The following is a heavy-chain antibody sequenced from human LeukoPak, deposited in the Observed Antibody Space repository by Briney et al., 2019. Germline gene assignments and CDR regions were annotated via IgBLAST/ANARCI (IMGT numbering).Heavy chain of an antibody. J-gene: IGHJ4*02. CDR2: INHRGRS. Sequence: PSETLSLTCAVYAGSFNDYYWTWIRQPPGKGLEWIGEINHRGRSTYNPSLKSRVTISVDTSKNQFSPKLSSVTAADTAVYYCASLRTGDFDYWGQGALVTVSS. V-gene: IGHV4-34*01. CDR1: AGSFNDYY. CDR3: ASLRTGDFDY. D-gene: IGHD3-10*01.